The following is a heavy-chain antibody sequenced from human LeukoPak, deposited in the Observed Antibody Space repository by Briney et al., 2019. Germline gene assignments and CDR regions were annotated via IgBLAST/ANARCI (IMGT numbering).Heavy chain of an antibody. V-gene: IGHV1-46*01. D-gene: IGHD3-10*01. CDR1: GNTLSNNY. CDR3: ARDLPTGYGSKAY. J-gene: IGHJ4*02. CDR2: INLSSGTT. Sequence: ASVKVSCKSSGNTLSNNYMHCVRQAPGQGLEWMGVINLSSGTTIFAQSFQGRVTMTKDTSTGTVFMELSSLRSDDTAVYYGARDLPTGYGSKAYWGQGTLVTVSS.